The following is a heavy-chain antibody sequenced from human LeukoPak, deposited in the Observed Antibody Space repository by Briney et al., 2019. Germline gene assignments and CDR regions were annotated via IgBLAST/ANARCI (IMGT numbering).Heavy chain of an antibody. J-gene: IGHJ4*02. Sequence: SETLSLTCAVCGGSFSGYYWSWIRQPPGKGLEWIGEINHSGSTNYNPSLKSRVTISVDTSKNQFSLKLSSVTAADTAVYYCARESGYSNHYYFDYWGQGTLVTVSS. CDR3: ARESGYSNHYYFDY. V-gene: IGHV4-34*01. CDR1: GGSFSGYY. CDR2: INHSGST. D-gene: IGHD4-11*01.